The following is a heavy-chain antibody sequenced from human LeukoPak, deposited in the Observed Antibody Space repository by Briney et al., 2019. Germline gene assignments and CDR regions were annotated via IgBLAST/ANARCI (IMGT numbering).Heavy chain of an antibody. CDR1: GFTFSDHY. CDR2: TRNKANSYTT. Sequence: GGSLRLSCVGSGFTFSDHYMDWVRQAPGKGLEWVGRTRNKANSYTTEYAASVKGRFTVSRDDSKSSLYLQMDSLKTEDTAVYYCTSGRIGLFDIWGQGTMVTVSS. D-gene: IGHD2/OR15-2a*01. CDR3: TSGRIGLFDI. V-gene: IGHV3-72*01. J-gene: IGHJ3*02.